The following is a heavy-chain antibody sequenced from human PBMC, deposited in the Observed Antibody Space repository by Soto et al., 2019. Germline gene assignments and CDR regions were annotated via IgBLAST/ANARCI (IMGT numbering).Heavy chain of an antibody. CDR2: VWNDETTK. Sequence: QVQLVESGGGVVQPGRSLRLSCATSGFIFGDYGFHWVRQAPGKGLEWLTIVWNDETTKQYAGSVKGRFTISRDNSKNMVYLQMDSLTVEDTAVYYCAIIAGKWMDDPLDIWGQGTMVSVSS. V-gene: IGHV3-33*03. CDR1: GFIFGDYG. D-gene: IGHD6-19*01. J-gene: IGHJ3*02. CDR3: AIIAGKWMDDPLDI.